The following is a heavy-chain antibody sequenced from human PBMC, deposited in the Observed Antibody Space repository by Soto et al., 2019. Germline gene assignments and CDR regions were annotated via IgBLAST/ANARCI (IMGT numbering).Heavy chain of an antibody. J-gene: IGHJ6*02. CDR3: ARIIGYGYHYYGMDV. CDR2: ISSSASYT. CDR1: GFTFSRYS. Sequence: EVQLVESGGGLVKPGGSLRLSCAASGFTFSRYSMNWVRQAPGKGLEWVSSISSSASYTYYADSLKGRFTISRDNAKNSLFLQMNSLRAEDTAVYYCARIIGYGYHYYGMDVWGQGTTVTVSS. V-gene: IGHV3-21*01. D-gene: IGHD5-18*01.